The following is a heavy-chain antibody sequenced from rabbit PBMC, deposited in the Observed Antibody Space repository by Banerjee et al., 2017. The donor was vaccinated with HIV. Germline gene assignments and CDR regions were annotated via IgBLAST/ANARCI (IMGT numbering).Heavy chain of an antibody. CDR3: ARELNGDYLDFNL. CDR1: GFDFSSNA. V-gene: IGHV1S45*01. D-gene: IGHD2-1*01. Sequence: QEQLVESGGGLVKPEGSLTLTCKASGFDFSSNAMCWVRQAPGKGLEYIGVITYDGSTYYASWAKGRFTISKTSSTTVTLQMTSLTAADTATYFCARELNGDYLDFNLWGPGTLVTVS. J-gene: IGHJ4*01. CDR2: ITYDGST.